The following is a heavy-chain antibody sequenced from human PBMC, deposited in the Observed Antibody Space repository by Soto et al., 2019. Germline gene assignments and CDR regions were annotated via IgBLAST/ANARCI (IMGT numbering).Heavy chain of an antibody. CDR3: ARAKAPLYSSSWYWFDP. J-gene: IGHJ5*02. CDR1: DGSISSGGYY. Sequence: PFETRSLTCGVSDGSISSGGYYWSWIRQHPGKGLEWIGYIYYSGSTNYNPSLKSRVTISVDTSKNQFSLKLSSVTAADTAAYYCARAKAPLYSSSWYWFDPWGQGTLVTVSS. CDR2: IYYSGST. D-gene: IGHD6-13*01. V-gene: IGHV4-31*11.